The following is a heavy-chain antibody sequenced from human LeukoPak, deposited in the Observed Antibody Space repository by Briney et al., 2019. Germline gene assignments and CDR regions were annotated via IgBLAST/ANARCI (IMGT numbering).Heavy chain of an antibody. V-gene: IGHV3-33*01. Sequence: PGGSLRLSCLTSGFTFRSYGMHWVRQAPGKGLEWVAVIWYDGSNKYYADSVKGRFTVSRDDSKNTVYLQMNSLRAEDTAVYYCAREDCSGGFCSDYWGQGTLVSVSS. CDR1: GFTFRSYG. J-gene: IGHJ4*02. CDR2: IWYDGSNK. CDR3: AREDCSGGFCSDY. D-gene: IGHD2-15*01.